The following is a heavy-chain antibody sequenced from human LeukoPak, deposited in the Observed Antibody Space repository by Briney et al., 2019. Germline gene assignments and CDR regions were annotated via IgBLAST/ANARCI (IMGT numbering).Heavy chain of an antibody. Sequence: SETLSLTCAVYGGSFSGYYWSWIRQPPGKGREWIGEINHSGSTNYNPSLKSRVTISVDTSKNQFSLKLSSVTAADTAVYYCARAPQLLWFGELLSGGFDPWGQGTLVTVSS. CDR1: GGSFSGYY. CDR3: ARAPQLLWFGELLSGGFDP. CDR2: INHSGST. V-gene: IGHV4-34*01. J-gene: IGHJ5*02. D-gene: IGHD3-10*01.